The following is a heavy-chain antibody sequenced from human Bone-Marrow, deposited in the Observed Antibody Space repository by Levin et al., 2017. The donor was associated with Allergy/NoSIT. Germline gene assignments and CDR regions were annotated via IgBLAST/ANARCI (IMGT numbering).Heavy chain of an antibody. CDR3: AKEYIDWSEAFDI. J-gene: IGHJ3*02. CDR2: ISGRSGNT. CDR1: GFTFKTNA. V-gene: IGHV3-23*01. Sequence: RSGGSLRLSCAASGFTFKTNAMSWVRQAPGKGLEWVSTISGRSGNTYYADSVKGRFTISRDTSNNTLYLQMNSLTADDTALYYCAKEYIDWSEAFDIWGRGTMVTVSS. D-gene: IGHD2-15*01.